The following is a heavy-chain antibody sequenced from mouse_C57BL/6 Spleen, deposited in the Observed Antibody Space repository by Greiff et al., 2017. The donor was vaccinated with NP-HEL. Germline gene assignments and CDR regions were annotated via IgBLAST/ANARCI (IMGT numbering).Heavy chain of an antibody. J-gene: IGHJ2*01. D-gene: IGHD1-1*01. CDR1: GYAFSSSW. CDR2: IYPGDGDT. Sequence: QVQLQQSGPELVKPGASVKISCKASGYAFSSSWMNWVKQRPGKGLEWIGRIYPGDGDTNYNGKFKGKATLTADKSSSTAYMQLSSLTSEDSAVYFCAPDDYYGSSYFDYWGQGTTLTVSS. CDR3: APDDYYGSSYFDY. V-gene: IGHV1-82*01.